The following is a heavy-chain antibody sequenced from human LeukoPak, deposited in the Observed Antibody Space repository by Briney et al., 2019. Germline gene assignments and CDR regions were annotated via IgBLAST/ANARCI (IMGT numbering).Heavy chain of an antibody. D-gene: IGHD1-26*01. Sequence: SQTLSLTCAISGDSVSSNSAAWNWIRQSPSRGLEWLGRTYYRSKWYYDYAVAVKSRISINPDTSKDQFSLQLSSVTPEDTAVYYCARDPVGGSTIFDYWGQGTLVTVSS. CDR3: ARDPVGGSTIFDY. V-gene: IGHV6-1*01. CDR1: GDSVSSNSAA. J-gene: IGHJ4*02. CDR2: TYYRSKWYY.